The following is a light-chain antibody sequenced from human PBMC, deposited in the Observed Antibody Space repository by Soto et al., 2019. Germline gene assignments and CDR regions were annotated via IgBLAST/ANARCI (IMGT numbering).Light chain of an antibody. Sequence: EIVLTQSPGTLSLSPGERATLSCGASQSVTKNFLAWYQPKPGQAPRLLIYGASSRATGVPDRFSGSGSGTDFTLTISILEPGDFAVYYCQQYATPLFTFGPGTKVDIK. J-gene: IGKJ3*01. CDR1: QSVTKNF. V-gene: IGKV3-20*01. CDR3: QQYATPLFT. CDR2: GAS.